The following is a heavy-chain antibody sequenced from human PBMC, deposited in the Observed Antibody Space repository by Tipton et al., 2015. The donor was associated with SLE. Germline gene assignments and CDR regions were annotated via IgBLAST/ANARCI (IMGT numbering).Heavy chain of an antibody. D-gene: IGHD3-22*01. V-gene: IGHV1-18*01. J-gene: IGHJ3*02. CDR2: ISAYNGNT. CDR1: GYTFTSYG. CDR3: ARDRGIVVVITRKSQDAFDI. Sequence: QVQLVQSGAEVKKPGASVKVSCKASGYTFTSYGISWVRQAPGQGLEWMGWISAYNGNTNYAQKLQGRVTMTTDTSTSTAYMELRSLRSDDTAVYYCARDRGIVVVITRKSQDAFDIWGQGTMVTVSS.